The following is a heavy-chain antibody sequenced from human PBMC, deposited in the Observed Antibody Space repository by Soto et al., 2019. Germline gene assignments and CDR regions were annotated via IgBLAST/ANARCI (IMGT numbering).Heavy chain of an antibody. V-gene: IGHV3-30*18. CDR2: ISYDGSNK. CDR3: AKDREYSSSWPYFDY. Sequence: QVQLVESGGGVVQPGRSLRLSCAASGFTFSSYGMHWVRQAPGKGLEWVAVISYDGSNKYYADSVKGRFTISRDNSKNTLYLQMNSLRAEDTAVYYCAKDREYSSSWPYFDYWGQGTLVTVSS. CDR1: GFTFSSYG. D-gene: IGHD6-13*01. J-gene: IGHJ4*02.